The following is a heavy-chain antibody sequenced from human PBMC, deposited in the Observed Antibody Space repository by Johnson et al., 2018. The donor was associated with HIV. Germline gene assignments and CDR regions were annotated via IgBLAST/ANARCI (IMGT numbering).Heavy chain of an antibody. D-gene: IGHD1-26*01. J-gene: IGHJ3*02. CDR1: GFTFDDYG. CDR2: ITWNGGST. Sequence: VQLVESGGGVVRPGGSLRLSCAAFGFTFDDYGMSWVRQAPEKGLEWVSGITWNGGSTGYADSVKGRFTISRDNAKNSLYLQMNSLRAEDTALYYCATGENLKWELRFVDAFDIWGQGTMVTVSS. CDR3: ATGENLKWELRFVDAFDI. V-gene: IGHV3-20*04.